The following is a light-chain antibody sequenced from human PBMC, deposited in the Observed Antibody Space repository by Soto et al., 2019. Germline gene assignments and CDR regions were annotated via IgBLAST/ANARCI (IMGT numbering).Light chain of an antibody. CDR3: QHRSIPPT. CDR2: DAS. CDR1: QSVRSY. Sequence: STQSSPTLASSPVETACLSYRASQSVRSYLAWYQQKPGPATRLLIYDASYRATGIPTRCSGSWSRKDIPPTISILEPEDVTVYCRQHRSIPPTFGRGTRLDI. J-gene: IGKJ5*01. V-gene: IGKV3-11*01.